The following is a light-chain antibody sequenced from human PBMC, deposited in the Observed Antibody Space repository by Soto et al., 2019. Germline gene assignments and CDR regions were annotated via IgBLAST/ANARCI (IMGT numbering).Light chain of an antibody. CDR3: HQRQSWPRT. CDR1: QSVSSY. V-gene: IGKV3-11*01. J-gene: IGKJ1*01. CDR2: DAS. Sequence: IVLPQSPATLSLSPGERATLSCRASQSVSSYLAWYQQKPGQAPRLLIYDASNRATGIPARFSASGSGTDFTLTISDVQPEDFALYYCHQRQSWPRTFGQGTKVDI.